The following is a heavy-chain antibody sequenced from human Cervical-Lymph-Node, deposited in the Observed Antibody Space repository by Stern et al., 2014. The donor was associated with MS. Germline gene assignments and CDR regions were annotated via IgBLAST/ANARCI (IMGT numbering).Heavy chain of an antibody. D-gene: IGHD1-1*01. CDR3: ATPPPRRKWDDPNYGMDV. CDR1: GYTFTNNW. Sequence: VQLVQSGAEVKKPGESLKISCKGSGYTFTNNWIAWVRQMPGKGLEWMGIIYPDDSDIRYSPSLQGQVTISADKPISPASLLWGSLKAADSAVYYCATPPPRRKWDDPNYGMDVWGQGTTVTVSS. CDR2: IYPDDSDI. J-gene: IGHJ6*02. V-gene: IGHV5-51*04.